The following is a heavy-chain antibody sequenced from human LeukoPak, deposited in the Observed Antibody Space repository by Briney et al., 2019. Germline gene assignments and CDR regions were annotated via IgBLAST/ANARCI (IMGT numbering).Heavy chain of an antibody. V-gene: IGHV3-33*01. J-gene: IGHJ6*02. D-gene: IGHD2-2*01. CDR2: IWYDGSNK. CDR1: GFTFSSYG. CDR3: ARDPRSLPAAWGRYYYYYGMDV. Sequence: GGSLRLSCAASGFTFSSYGMHWVRQAPGKGLEWVAVIWYDGSNKYYADSVKGRFTISRDNSKNTLYLQMNSLRAEDTAVYYCARDPRSLPAAWGRYYYYYGMDVWGQGTTATVSS.